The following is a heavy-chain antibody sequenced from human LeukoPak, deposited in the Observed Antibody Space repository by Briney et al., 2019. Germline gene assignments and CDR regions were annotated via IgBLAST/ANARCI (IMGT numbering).Heavy chain of an antibody. J-gene: IGHJ5*02. CDR1: GYSIRSAYY. D-gene: IGHD5-24*01. CDR2: IYQSGST. CDR3: ARESLTWLQSRTSWFDP. Sequence: SETLSLTCTVSGYSIRSAYYWGWIRQPPVKGLEWIGTIYQSGSTSYNPSLKSRVTISVDSSKNQFSLRLSSVTAADTAVYYCARESLTWLQSRTSWFDPWGQGTLVTVSS. V-gene: IGHV4-38-2*02.